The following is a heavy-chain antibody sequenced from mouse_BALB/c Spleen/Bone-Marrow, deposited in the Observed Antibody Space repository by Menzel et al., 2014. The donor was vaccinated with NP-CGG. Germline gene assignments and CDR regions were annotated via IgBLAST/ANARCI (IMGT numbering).Heavy chain of an antibody. D-gene: IGHD3-1*01. CDR1: GYTFTRFY. V-gene: IGHV1-69*02. CDR3: ARWGYLDY. Sequence: QVQLQQPGAEFAKPGASVRLSCKASGYTFTRFYIHWVKQRPGQDLEWIGEIDPSDSYINYNQKFKGKATLTVDKSSSTAYMQLSSLTSEDSALYYSARWGYLDYWGQGTTLTVSS. J-gene: IGHJ2*01. CDR2: IDPSDSYI.